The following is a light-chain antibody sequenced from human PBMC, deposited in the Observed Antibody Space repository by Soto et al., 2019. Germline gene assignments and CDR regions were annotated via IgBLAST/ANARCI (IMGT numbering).Light chain of an antibody. V-gene: IGKV3-11*01. CDR3: QQRSNWPPT. J-gene: IGKJ5*01. CDR2: DTY. Sequence: EIVLTQSPATLSLSPGEGATLSCRASQSVSRYLAWYQQKPGQAPRLLIYDTYNRATGVRARFSGSGSGSDLTLTISSLEPEDFAVYYCQQRSNWPPTFGQGTRLEIK. CDR1: QSVSRY.